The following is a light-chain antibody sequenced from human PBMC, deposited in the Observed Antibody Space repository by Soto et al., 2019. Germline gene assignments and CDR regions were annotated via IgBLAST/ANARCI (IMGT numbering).Light chain of an antibody. CDR1: QSVSSN. J-gene: IGKJ4*01. CDR3: KQRSNWLT. CDR2: GAS. V-gene: IGKV3-11*01. Sequence: EIVMTQSPATLSVSPGERTTLSCRASQSVSSNLAWYQQKPGQAPRLLISGASSRAADIQDRLSGSGSGTDSTLTIRSLEPEDFAVYYCKQRSNWLTCGGGTKVDI.